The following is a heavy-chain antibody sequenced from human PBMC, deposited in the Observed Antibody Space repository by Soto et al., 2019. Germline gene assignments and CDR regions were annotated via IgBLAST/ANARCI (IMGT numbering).Heavy chain of an antibody. CDR3: ARDILSPSRRTYYYDSSGSHAFDI. J-gene: IGHJ3*02. V-gene: IGHV1-69*13. CDR1: GGTFSSYA. D-gene: IGHD3-22*01. Sequence: SVKVSCKASGGTFSSYAISWVRQAPGQGLEWMGGIIPIFGTANYAQKFQGRVTITADESTSTAYMELSSLRSEDTAVYYCARDILSPSRRTYYYDSSGSHAFDIWGQGTMLTVS. CDR2: IIPIFGTA.